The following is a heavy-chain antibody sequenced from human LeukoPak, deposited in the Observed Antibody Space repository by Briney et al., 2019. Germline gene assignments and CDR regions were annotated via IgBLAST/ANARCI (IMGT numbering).Heavy chain of an antibody. CDR1: IYTFTNHA. CDR2: VSASGFST. D-gene: IGHD3-22*01. Sequence: GALRLSCSASIYTFTNHAIFWVRQAPGKGLEWVSAVSASGFSTYYAKSVEGRFTISRDNSKSTVYLQMNSLRVEDTAVYYCAKDPYTYYYDSNGYAFDYWGQGALVTVSS. V-gene: IGHV3-23*01. J-gene: IGHJ4*02. CDR3: AKDPYTYYYDSNGYAFDY.